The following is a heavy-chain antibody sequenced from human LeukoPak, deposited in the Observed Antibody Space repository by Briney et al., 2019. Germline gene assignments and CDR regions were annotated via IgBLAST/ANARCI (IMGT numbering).Heavy chain of an antibody. Sequence: RGSPRLSCAASGFTFSSYWMNWARQAPGKGLEWVASINHNGNVNYYVDSVKGRFTISRDNAKNSLYLQMSNLRAEDTAVYFCARGGGLDVWGQGATVTVSS. CDR2: INHNGNVN. CDR3: ARGGGLDV. J-gene: IGHJ6*02. D-gene: IGHD3-16*01. V-gene: IGHV3-7*03. CDR1: GFTFSSYW.